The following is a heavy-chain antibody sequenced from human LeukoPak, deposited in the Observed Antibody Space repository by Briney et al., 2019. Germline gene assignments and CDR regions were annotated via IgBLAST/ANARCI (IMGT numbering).Heavy chain of an antibody. V-gene: IGHV3-48*04. CDR1: GFTFSSYS. D-gene: IGHD3-22*01. Sequence: GGSLRLSCAASGFTFSSYSMNWVRQAPGKGLEWVSCISSISSSSTYYADSVKGRFAISRDNAKNSLYLQMNSLRAEDTAVYYCARDFHRYYYDTSGYNGFDIWGQGTMVTVSS. CDR3: ARDFHRYYYDTSGYNGFDI. J-gene: IGHJ3*02. CDR2: ISSISSSST.